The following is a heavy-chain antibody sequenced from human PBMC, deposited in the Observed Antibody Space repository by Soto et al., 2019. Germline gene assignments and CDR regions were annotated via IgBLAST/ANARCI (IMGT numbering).Heavy chain of an antibody. CDR1: GYTFTSYG. D-gene: IGHD3-10*01. Sequence: QVQLVQSGAEVMKPGALVKVSCKASGYTFTSYGISWVRQAPGQGLDWMGWISAYNGNKNYAQKIQGRVTMTTDTSTSTAYMELRSLRSDDTAVYYCARRSYYYGSGSPSDPWGQGTLVTVSS. V-gene: IGHV1-18*01. CDR2: ISAYNGNK. J-gene: IGHJ5*02. CDR3: ARRSYYYGSGSPSDP.